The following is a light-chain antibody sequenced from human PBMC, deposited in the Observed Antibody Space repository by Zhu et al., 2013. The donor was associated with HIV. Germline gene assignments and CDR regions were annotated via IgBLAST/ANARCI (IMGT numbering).Light chain of an antibody. CDR2: GVS. J-gene: IGKJ2*01. Sequence: EIVLTQSPGTLSLSPGERATLSCRASQTISSNYLAWYQQKPGQAPSLLIYGVSTRATDIPDRFSGSGSGTEFTLTISGLEPEDFAVYFCQQYGSSPNTFGQGTKLEIK. V-gene: IGKV3-20*01. CDR3: QQYGSSPNT. CDR1: QTISSNY.